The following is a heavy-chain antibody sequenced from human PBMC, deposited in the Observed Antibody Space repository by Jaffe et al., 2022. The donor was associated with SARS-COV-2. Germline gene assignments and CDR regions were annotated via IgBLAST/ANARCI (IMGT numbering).Heavy chain of an antibody. CDR1: GDSISTSNYY. V-gene: IGHV4-39*01. CDR3: ARQGQVVAGATRYYYAMDV. Sequence: QVQLQESGPGLVKPSETLSLTCTVSGDSISTSNYYWGWVRQPPGKGLEWIGSLYYSGSTYYNPSLRSRVTISVDTSKNHLSLTLSSVTAADTAVYFCARQGQVVAGATRYYYAMDVWGQGTTVTVSS. J-gene: IGHJ6*02. D-gene: IGHD2-15*01. CDR2: LYYSGST.